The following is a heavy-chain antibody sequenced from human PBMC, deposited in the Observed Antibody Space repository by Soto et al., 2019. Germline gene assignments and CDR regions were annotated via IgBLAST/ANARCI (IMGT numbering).Heavy chain of an antibody. Sequence: PGGSLRLSCAASGFTFSSYAMHWVRQAPGKGLEWVAVISYDGSNKYYADSVKGRFTISRDNSKNTLYLQMNSLRAEDTAVYYCAGQDSSGSYFDYWGQGTLVT. CDR3: AGQDSSGSYFDY. D-gene: IGHD6-19*01. J-gene: IGHJ4*02. CDR1: GFTFSSYA. V-gene: IGHV3-30-3*01. CDR2: ISYDGSNK.